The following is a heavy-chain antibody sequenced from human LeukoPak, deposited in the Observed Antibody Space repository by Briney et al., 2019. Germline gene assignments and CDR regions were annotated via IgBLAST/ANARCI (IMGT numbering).Heavy chain of an antibody. Sequence: SETLSLTCTVSGGSLSSYYWSWIRQPPGKGLEWIGYIYYSGITNYNPSLKSRVTISVDTSKNQFYLKLSSVTAADTAVYYCARQVLSQRSKWFDPWGQGTLVTVSS. CDR3: ARQVLSQRSKWFDP. D-gene: IGHD3-10*01. CDR1: GGSLSSYY. J-gene: IGHJ5*02. V-gene: IGHV4-59*08. CDR2: IYYSGIT.